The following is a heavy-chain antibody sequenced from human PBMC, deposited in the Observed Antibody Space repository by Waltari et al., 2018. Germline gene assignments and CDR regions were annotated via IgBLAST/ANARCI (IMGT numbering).Heavy chain of an antibody. CDR3: ARSTGSGYPALDW. V-gene: IGHV5-51*03. Sequence: EGQLVQSGAEVKKPGESLKISCKGSAYKFSSYWIGWVRQRPGKGLEWMGIIYPGDSDTRYSPSVQGQVTISVDKSISTAYLQWSSLKTSDTAMYYCARSTGSGYPALDWWGQGTLVTVSS. CDR2: IYPGDSDT. D-gene: IGHD6-25*01. J-gene: IGHJ4*02. CDR1: AYKFSSYW.